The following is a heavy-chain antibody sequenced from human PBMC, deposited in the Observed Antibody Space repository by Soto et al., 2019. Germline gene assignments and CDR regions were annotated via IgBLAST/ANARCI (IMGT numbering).Heavy chain of an antibody. Sequence: EVQLVESGGGLVQPGGSLRLSCVASGFTFSHFWMHWVRQVPGKGLVWVSRINGDGSSTIYAASVKGRFTISRDNAKNTLYLQMNNLRAEDTAVYYCANSEPGYNNGYYQHGMGVWGQGTTVTVSS. CDR1: GFTFSHFW. D-gene: IGHD5-18*01. CDR3: ANSEPGYNNGYYQHGMGV. CDR2: INGDGSST. V-gene: IGHV3-74*01. J-gene: IGHJ6*01.